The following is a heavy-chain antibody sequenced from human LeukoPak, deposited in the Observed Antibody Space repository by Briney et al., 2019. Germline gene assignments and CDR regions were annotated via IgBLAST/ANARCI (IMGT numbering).Heavy chain of an antibody. J-gene: IGHJ6*03. V-gene: IGHV4-38-2*02. CDR1: GYSISSGYY. CDR2: IYHSGST. Sequence: PSETLSLTCTVSGYSISSGYYWGWIRQPPGKGLEWIGSIYHSGSTYYNPSLKSRVTISVDTSKNQFSLKLSSVTAADTAVYYCARGGDVVVVAAKPYYYYMDVWGKGTTVTVSS. D-gene: IGHD2-15*01. CDR3: ARGGDVVVVAAKPYYYYMDV.